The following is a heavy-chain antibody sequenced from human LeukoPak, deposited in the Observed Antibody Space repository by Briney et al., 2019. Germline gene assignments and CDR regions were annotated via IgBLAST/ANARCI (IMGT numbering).Heavy chain of an antibody. V-gene: IGHV1-2*02. CDR3: ARDRVVRGRQPEIDY. D-gene: IGHD3-10*01. Sequence: ASVKVSCKASGYTFTGYYMHWVRQAPGQGLEGRGWINPNSGGTNYAQKCQGRVTMTRDTSISTAYMELSRLRSDDTAVYYCARDRVVRGRQPEIDYWGQGTLVTVSS. CDR1: GYTFTGYY. J-gene: IGHJ4*02. CDR2: INPNSGGT.